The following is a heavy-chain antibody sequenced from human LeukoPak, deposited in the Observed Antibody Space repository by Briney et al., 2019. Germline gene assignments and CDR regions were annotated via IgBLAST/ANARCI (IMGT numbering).Heavy chain of an antibody. Sequence: SETLSLTCAVYGGSFSGYYWSWIRQPPGKGLEWIGEINHSESTNYNPSLKSRVTISVDTSKNQFSLKLSSVTAADTAVYYCAASDGWFRDSPNYYYYYMDVWGKGTTVTVSS. CDR3: AASDGWFRDSPNYYYYYMDV. J-gene: IGHJ6*03. V-gene: IGHV4-34*01. CDR2: INHSEST. D-gene: IGHD3-10*01. CDR1: GGSFSGYY.